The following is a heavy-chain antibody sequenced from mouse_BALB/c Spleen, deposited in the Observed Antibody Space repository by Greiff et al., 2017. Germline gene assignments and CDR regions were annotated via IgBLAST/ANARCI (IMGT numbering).Heavy chain of an antibody. J-gene: IGHJ4*01. V-gene: IGHV5-6-5*01. Sequence: DVMLVESGGGLVKPGGSLKLSCAASGFTFSSYAMSWVRQTPEKRLEWVASISSGGSTYYPDSVKGRFTISRDNARNILYLQMSSLRSEDTAMYYCASIYYDYDDDYYAMDYWGQGTSVTVSS. D-gene: IGHD2-4*01. CDR1: GFTFSSYA. CDR3: ASIYYDYDDDYYAMDY. CDR2: ISSGGST.